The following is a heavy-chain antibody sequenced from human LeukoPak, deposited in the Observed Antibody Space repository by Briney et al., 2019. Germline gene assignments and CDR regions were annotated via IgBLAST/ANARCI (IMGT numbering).Heavy chain of an antibody. CDR2: IYHSGST. Sequence: SETLSLTCTVSGYSISSGYYWGWIRPPPGKGLEWIGSIYHSGSTYYNPSLKSRVTISVDTSKNQFSLKLSSVTAADTAVYYCARGYIVVVVAATNWFDPWGQGTLVTVSS. CDR1: GYSISSGYY. D-gene: IGHD2-15*01. CDR3: ARGYIVVVVAATNWFDP. J-gene: IGHJ5*02. V-gene: IGHV4-38-2*02.